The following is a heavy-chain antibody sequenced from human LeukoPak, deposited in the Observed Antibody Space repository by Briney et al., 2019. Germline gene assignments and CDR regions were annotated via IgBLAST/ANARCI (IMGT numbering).Heavy chain of an antibody. J-gene: IGHJ3*02. CDR1: GYTFTRYY. CDR2: LNPTSGST. Sequence: ASVKVSCKASGYTFTRYYMHWVRQAPGQGLEWMGILNPTSGSTSYTQKFQGRVTMTRDMSTSTVYMELSSLRSEDTAVYYCARSPSGFHRYGNAFDIWGQGTMVTVSS. CDR3: ARSPSGFHRYGNAFDI. D-gene: IGHD3-22*01. V-gene: IGHV1-46*01.